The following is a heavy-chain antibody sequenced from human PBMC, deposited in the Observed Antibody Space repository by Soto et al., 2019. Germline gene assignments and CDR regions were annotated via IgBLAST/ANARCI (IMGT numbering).Heavy chain of an antibody. CDR2: IKQDGSEK. Sequence: GGSLRLSCAASGFTFSSYWMSWVRQAPGKGLEWVANIKQDGSEKYYGDSVKGRFTISRDNAKNSLYLQMNSLRAEDTAVYDCARSQLGISGDIDLWGRGTPVTVSS. CDR1: GFTFSSYW. J-gene: IGHJ2*01. V-gene: IGHV3-7*01. CDR3: ARSQLGISGDIDL. D-gene: IGHD7-27*01.